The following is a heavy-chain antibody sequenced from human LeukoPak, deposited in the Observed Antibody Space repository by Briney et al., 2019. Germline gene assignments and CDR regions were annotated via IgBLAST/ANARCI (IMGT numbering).Heavy chain of an antibody. CDR1: GFTFDDYA. J-gene: IGHJ4*02. CDR2: ISWNSGSI. D-gene: IGHD5-18*01. Sequence: GGSLRLSCAASGFTFDDYAMHWVRQAPGKGLEWVSGISWNSGSIGYADSVKGRFTISRDNAKNSLYLQMNSLRAEDTALYYCAKDGQIDSYGYAPFVYFDYWGQGTLVTVSS. V-gene: IGHV3-9*01. CDR3: AKDGQIDSYGYAPFVYFDY.